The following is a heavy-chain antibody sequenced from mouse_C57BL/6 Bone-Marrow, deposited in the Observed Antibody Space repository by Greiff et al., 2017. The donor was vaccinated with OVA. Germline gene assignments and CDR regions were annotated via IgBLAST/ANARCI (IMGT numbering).Heavy chain of an antibody. Sequence: QVQLKQPGAELVKPGASVKLSCKASGYTFTSYWMHWVKQRPVQGLEWIGMIHPNSGSTNYNEKFKSKATLTVDKSSSTAYMLLSSLTSEDSAVYYCARSGYDYYAMDYWGQGTSVTVSS. CDR3: ARSGYDYYAMDY. CDR1: GYTFTSYW. D-gene: IGHD3-2*02. CDR2: IHPNSGST. V-gene: IGHV1-64*01. J-gene: IGHJ4*01.